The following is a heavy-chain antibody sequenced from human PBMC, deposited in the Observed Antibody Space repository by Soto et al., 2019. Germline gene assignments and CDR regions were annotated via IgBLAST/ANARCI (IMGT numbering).Heavy chain of an antibody. J-gene: IGHJ4*02. D-gene: IGHD4-17*01. Sequence: GGSLRLSCAASGFTVSSNYMSWVRQAPGKGLEWVLVFFCGCCTFYPDSVKGKFTIFRDHFKNTLFFQINRLRAEETAVYYCARDILDHGEPPFDYWGQGTLVTVSS. V-gene: IGHV3-66*01. CDR2: FFCGCCT. CDR1: GFTVSSNY. CDR3: ARDILDHGEPPFDY.